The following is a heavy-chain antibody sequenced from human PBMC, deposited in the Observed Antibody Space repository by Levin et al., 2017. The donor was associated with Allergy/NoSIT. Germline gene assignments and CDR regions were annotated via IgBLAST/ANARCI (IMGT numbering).Heavy chain of an antibody. CDR2: IYYSGST. D-gene: IGHD2-2*02. J-gene: IGHJ4*02. CDR1: GGSISSSSYY. CDR3: ARHARGYCSRASCHTDY. Sequence: SETLSLTCTVSGGSISSSSYYWGWIRQPPGMGLEWIGSIYYSGSTYYNSSLKSRVTISVDTSKNQFSLKLSSVTAADTSLYNCARHARGYCSRASCHTDYWGQGTLVTVSS. V-gene: IGHV4-39*01.